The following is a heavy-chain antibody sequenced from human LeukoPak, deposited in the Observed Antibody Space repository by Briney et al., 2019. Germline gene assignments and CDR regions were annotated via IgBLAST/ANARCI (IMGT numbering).Heavy chain of an antibody. D-gene: IGHD3-10*01. CDR2: ISGSGGST. Sequence: GGSLRLSCAASGFTFSSYAMSWVRQAPGKGLEWVSAISGSGGSTYYADSVKGRFTISRDNSKNTLYLQMNSLRAEDTAVYYCAKPLSPFTISALHYWGQGTLVTVSS. V-gene: IGHV3-23*01. CDR3: AKPLSPFTISALHY. CDR1: GFTFSSYA. J-gene: IGHJ4*02.